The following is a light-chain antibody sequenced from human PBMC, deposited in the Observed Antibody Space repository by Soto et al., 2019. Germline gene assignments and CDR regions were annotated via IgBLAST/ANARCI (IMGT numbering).Light chain of an antibody. CDR3: QQYDSYPPT. V-gene: IGKV1-5*01. CDR2: GAS. J-gene: IGKJ1*01. CDR1: QSIINW. Sequence: DVQMTQSPSTLSASVGGRVTITCRASQSIINWLAWYQQKPGKAPKLLIYGASSLESGVPSRFSGSGSGTEFTLTITNLQPDDFATYYCQQYDSYPPTVGQGTKVEI.